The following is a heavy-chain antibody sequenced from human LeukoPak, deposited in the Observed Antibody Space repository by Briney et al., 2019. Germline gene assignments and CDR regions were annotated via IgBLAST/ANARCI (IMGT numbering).Heavy chain of an antibody. CDR2: INPSGGST. J-gene: IGHJ5*02. V-gene: IGHV1-46*01. Sequence: GASVKVSCKASGYTFTSYYMHWVRQAPGQGLEWMGIINPSGGSTSYAQKFQGRVTMTRDTSTSTVYTELSSLRSEDTAVYYCARATYYGSGSYPWFDPWGQGTLVTVSS. CDR1: GYTFTSYY. D-gene: IGHD3-10*01. CDR3: ARATYYGSGSYPWFDP.